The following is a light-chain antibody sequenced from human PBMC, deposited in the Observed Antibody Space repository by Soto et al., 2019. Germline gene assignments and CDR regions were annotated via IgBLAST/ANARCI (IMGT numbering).Light chain of an antibody. CDR1: QSVRSSF. CDR3: QQYDSSPWT. Sequence: ESVLTQSPGTLSLSPGDRATLSCRASQSVRSSFLAWYQLKPGQAPRLLIYGASSRATGIPDRFSGSGSGTDFTLTISRLEPEDFAVYYCQQYDSSPWTFGQGTKVEIK. V-gene: IGKV3-20*01. J-gene: IGKJ1*01. CDR2: GAS.